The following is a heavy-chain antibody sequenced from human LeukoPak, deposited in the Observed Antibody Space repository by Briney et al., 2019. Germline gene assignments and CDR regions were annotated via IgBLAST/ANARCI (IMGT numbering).Heavy chain of an antibody. CDR3: ARAGGGDRYYFDY. D-gene: IGHD2-21*02. J-gene: IGHJ4*02. CDR1: GYTLTELS. V-gene: IGHV1-69*04. Sequence: GASVKVSCKVSGYTLTELSMHWVRQAPGQGLEWMGRIIPILGIANYAQKFQGRVTITADKSTSTAYMELSSLRSEDTAVYYCARAGGGDRYYFDYWGQGTLVTVSS. CDR2: IIPILGIA.